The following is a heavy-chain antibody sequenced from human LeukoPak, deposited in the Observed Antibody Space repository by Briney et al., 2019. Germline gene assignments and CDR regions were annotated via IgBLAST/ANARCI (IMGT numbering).Heavy chain of an antibody. CDR1: GYTFTGYY. D-gene: IGHD3-22*01. Sequence: ASVKVSCKASGYTFTGYYMHWVRQAPGQGLEWMGWINPNSGGTNYARKFQGRVTMTRDTSITASYMELSRLRSDDTAVYYCARVRPGITMIVVVMFDAFDTWGQGTMVTVSS. V-gene: IGHV1-2*02. CDR3: ARVRPGITMIVVVMFDAFDT. CDR2: INPNSGGT. J-gene: IGHJ3*02.